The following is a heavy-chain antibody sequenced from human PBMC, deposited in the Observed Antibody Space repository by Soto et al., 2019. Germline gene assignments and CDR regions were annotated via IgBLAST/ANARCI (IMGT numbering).Heavy chain of an antibody. J-gene: IGHJ4*02. CDR3: ARTTAVPNTLRSRYFFDY. V-gene: IGHV4-61*01. D-gene: IGHD4-17*01. CDR2: AYYSGTT. Sequence: SETLSLTCSVSGGSVSDKTYYWSWIRQPPGKRLEWIGYAYYSGTTNYNPSLKSRVTISVDLSKNRFSLRLSSVTTADTALYYCARTTAVPNTLRSRYFFDYWGQGTLVTVSS. CDR1: GGSVSDKTYY.